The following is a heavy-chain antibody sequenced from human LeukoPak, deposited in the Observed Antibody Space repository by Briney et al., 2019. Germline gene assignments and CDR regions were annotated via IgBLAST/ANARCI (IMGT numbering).Heavy chain of an antibody. D-gene: IGHD1-26*01. CDR1: GDSISGGTFY. V-gene: IGHV4-39*01. Sequence: SETLSLTCTVSGDSISGGTFYWGWVRQPPGQGLEWIGSIRFNGNTYYNPSLKSPVTISVDMPKNQFSLNLSSVTVADTAVYYCAGRVGATIWTGLHFWGQGILVTVSS. CDR2: IRFNGNT. J-gene: IGHJ4*02. CDR3: AGRVGATIWTGLHF.